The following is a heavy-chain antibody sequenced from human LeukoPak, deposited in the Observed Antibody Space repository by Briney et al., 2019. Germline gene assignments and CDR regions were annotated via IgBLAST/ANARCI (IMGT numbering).Heavy chain of an antibody. CDR1: GGSISSGSYY. V-gene: IGHV4-61*02. CDR3: ARESASRSVLDY. Sequence: SETLSLTYTVSGGSISSGSYYWSWIRQPAGKGLEWIGRIYTSGSTNYNPSLKSRVTISVDTSKNQFSLKLSSVTAADTAVYYCARESASRSVLDYWGQGTLVTVSS. CDR2: IYTSGST. J-gene: IGHJ4*02.